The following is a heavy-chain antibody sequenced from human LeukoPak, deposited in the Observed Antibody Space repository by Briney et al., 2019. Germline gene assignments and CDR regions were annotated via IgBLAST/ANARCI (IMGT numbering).Heavy chain of an antibody. CDR2: IKQDGSEK. Sequence: GGSLRLSCAASGFTFSSYWMSWVRQAPGKGLEWVANIKQDGSEKYYVDSVKGRFTISRDSAKNSLYLQMNSLRAEDTAVYYCARDQNYYDSSGYYYPEYFQHWGQGTLVTVSS. V-gene: IGHV3-7*01. J-gene: IGHJ1*01. D-gene: IGHD3-22*01. CDR3: ARDQNYYDSSGYYYPEYFQH. CDR1: GFTFSSYW.